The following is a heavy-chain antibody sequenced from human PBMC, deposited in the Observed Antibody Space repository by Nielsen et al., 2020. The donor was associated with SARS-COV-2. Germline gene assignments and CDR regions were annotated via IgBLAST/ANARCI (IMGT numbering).Heavy chain of an antibody. D-gene: IGHD3-16*01. J-gene: IGHJ4*02. CDR1: GASISSSDSY. V-gene: IGHV4-39*01. CDR2: IFNSGGA. CDR3: ADVWGY. Sequence: SETLSLTCTVSGASISSSDSYWTWIRQPPGKGLEWIGAIFNSGGADYNPSLKSRVNISVDTSKNQFSLKLNSVTAADTAVYYCADVWGYWGQGALVTVSS.